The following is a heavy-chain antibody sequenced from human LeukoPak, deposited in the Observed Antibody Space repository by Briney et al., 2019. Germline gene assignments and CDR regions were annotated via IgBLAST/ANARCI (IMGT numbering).Heavy chain of an antibody. D-gene: IGHD3-10*01. J-gene: IGHJ4*02. CDR2: TNPSGGST. CDR1: GYTFTSYY. V-gene: IGHV1-46*01. Sequence: ASVKVSCKASGYTFTSYYMHWVRQAPGQGLEWMAITNPSGGSTSYAQKFQGRVTMTRDTSTSTVYMELSSLRSEDTAVYYCARDREYYGSGSYYIDYWGQGTLVTVSS. CDR3: ARDREYYGSGSYYIDY.